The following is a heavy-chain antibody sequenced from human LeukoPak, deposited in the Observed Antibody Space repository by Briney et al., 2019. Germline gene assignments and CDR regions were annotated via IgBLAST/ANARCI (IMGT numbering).Heavy chain of an antibody. Sequence: ASVKVSCKASGYPFTAYYMHWVRQAPGQGLEWMGWINPNNGDTMCREKFQGRVTMTRDTSISTAYMELSRLRSDDTAVYYCARIYDSSGYYYSYAFDIWGQGTMVTVSS. D-gene: IGHD3-22*01. CDR2: INPNNGDT. J-gene: IGHJ3*02. CDR1: GYPFTAYY. CDR3: ARIYDSSGYYYSYAFDI. V-gene: IGHV1-2*02.